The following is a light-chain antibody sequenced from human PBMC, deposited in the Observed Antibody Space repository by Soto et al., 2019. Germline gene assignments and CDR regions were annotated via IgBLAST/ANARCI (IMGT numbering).Light chain of an antibody. CDR2: KVS. J-gene: IGKJ4*01. CDR3: MQGTDLPPT. Sequence: DVVMTQTPLSLPVTLGQPASISCRSSQSLVYVDGNTYLNWLHHRPGQSPRRLIYKVSNRDSGVPDRFSGSGSGSDFTLKLSRVEAEDGRVYYCMQGTDLPPTFGGGTKVEIK. CDR1: QSLVYVDGNTY. V-gene: IGKV2-30*01.